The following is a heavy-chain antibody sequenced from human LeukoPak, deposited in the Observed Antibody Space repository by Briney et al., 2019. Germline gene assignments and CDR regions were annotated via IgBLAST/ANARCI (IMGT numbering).Heavy chain of an antibody. CDR3: AKVRSYQLPIDY. V-gene: IGHV3-11*04. J-gene: IGHJ4*02. CDR1: GFTFSDYY. D-gene: IGHD2-2*01. CDR2: ISSSGSTI. Sequence: GGSLRLSCAASGFTFSDYYMSWIRQAPGKGLEWVSYISSSGSTIYYADSVKGRFTISRDNAKNSLYLQMNSLRPEDTAVYYCAKVRSYQLPIDYWGQGTLVTVSS.